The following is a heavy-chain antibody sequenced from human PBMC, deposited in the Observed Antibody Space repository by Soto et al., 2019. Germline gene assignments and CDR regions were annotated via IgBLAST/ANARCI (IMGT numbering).Heavy chain of an antibody. CDR3: ARGLGSIYDYIWGREDY. CDR1: GGSISSGGYY. D-gene: IGHD3-16*01. CDR2: IYYSGST. Sequence: QVQLQESGPGLVKPSQTLSLTCTVSGGSISSGGYYWSWIRQHPGKGLKWIGYIYYSGSTYYNPSLKSRVTISVDTSKNQFSLKLSSVTAADTAVYYCARGLGSIYDYIWGREDYWGQGTLVTVSS. J-gene: IGHJ4*02. V-gene: IGHV4-31*03.